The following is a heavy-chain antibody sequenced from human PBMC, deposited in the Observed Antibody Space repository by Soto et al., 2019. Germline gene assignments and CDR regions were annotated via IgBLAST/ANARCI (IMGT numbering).Heavy chain of an antibody. CDR1: GGSISSYY. CDR3: ARRAARSSSLYYYYYYMDV. V-gene: IGHV4-59*08. D-gene: IGHD6-6*01. J-gene: IGHJ6*03. Sequence: PSETLSLTCTVSGGSISSYYWSWIRQPPGKGLEWIGYIYYSGSTNYNPSLKSRVTISVDTSKNQFSLKLSSVTAADTAVYYCARRAARSSSLYYYYYYMDVRGKGTTVTVSS. CDR2: IYYSGST.